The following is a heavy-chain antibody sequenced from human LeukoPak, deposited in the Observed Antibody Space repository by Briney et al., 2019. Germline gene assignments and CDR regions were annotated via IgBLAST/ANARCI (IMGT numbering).Heavy chain of an antibody. J-gene: IGHJ6*03. Sequence: GGSLRLSCTASGITFSDYSMNWVRQAPGKGLEWVSYIPSSSTTYYADSVRGRFTISRDNAKNSLYLQMSSLRAEDSAVYYCASFTVVGSYYYYMGVWGNGTTVTVSS. D-gene: IGHD3-10*01. CDR3: ASFTVVGSYYYYMGV. CDR1: GITFSDYS. V-gene: IGHV3-69-1*01. CDR2: IPSSSTT.